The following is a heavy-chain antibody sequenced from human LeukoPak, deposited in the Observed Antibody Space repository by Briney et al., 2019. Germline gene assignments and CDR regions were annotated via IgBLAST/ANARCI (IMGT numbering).Heavy chain of an antibody. V-gene: IGHV1-69*06. CDR2: IIPMFGTT. D-gene: IGHD1-26*01. Sequence: SVKVSCKASGGTFSNDGISWVRQAPGQGLEWMGRIIPMFGTTEYAERFQGRVTITADISTSTVYMELSSLASDDTAVYYCAGGGRSCIPSVCPSNWFDPWGQGTLVTVSS. CDR1: GGTFSNDG. CDR3: AGGGRSCIPSVCPSNWFDP. J-gene: IGHJ5*02.